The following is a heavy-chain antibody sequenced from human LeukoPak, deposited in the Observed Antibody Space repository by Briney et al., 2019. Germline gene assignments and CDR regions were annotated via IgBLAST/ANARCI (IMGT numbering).Heavy chain of an antibody. CDR3: ARTRGAGYSYGFNYYYYMDV. Sequence: PSQTLSLTCTVSGGSISSSSYFWGWIRQPPGKGLEWIGTIYYSGPTYFNPSLERQVTISIDTSKNQFSLRLSSVTAADTAVYYCARTRGAGYSYGFNYYYYMDVWGKGTTVTVSS. V-gene: IGHV4-39*07. D-gene: IGHD5-18*01. CDR2: IYYSGPT. CDR1: GGSISSSSYF. J-gene: IGHJ6*03.